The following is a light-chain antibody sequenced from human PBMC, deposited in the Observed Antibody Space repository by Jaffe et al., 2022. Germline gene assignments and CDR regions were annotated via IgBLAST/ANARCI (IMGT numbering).Light chain of an antibody. V-gene: IGLV2-8*01. CDR3: SSFANSNTWV. J-gene: IGLJ3*02. Sequence: QSALTQPPSASGSPGQSVTISCTGTSSDVGPYNFVSWYQQHPGKAPKLIIYHVTKRPSGVPDRFSGSKSGNTASLTVSGLQAEDEADYYCSSFANSNTWVFGGGTKVTVL. CDR1: SSDVGPYNF. CDR2: HVT.